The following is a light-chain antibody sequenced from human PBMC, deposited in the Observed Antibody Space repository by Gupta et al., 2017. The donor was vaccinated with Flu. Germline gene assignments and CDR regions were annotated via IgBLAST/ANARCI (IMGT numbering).Light chain of an antibody. Sequence: TSSDVGHIYGVSWYQQNPGKAPQLIIYEARKRSSGVSNRFSGAKPGNTAALTITGLQAEDDADYFCCSYAGSGLYVFGTGTAVTIL. CDR1: SSDVGHIYG. CDR2: EAR. V-gene: IGLV2-23*01. J-gene: IGLJ1*01. CDR3: CSYAGSGLYV.